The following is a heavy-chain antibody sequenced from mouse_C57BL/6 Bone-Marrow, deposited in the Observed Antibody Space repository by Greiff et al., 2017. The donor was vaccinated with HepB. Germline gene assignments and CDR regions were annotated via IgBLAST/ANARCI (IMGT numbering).Heavy chain of an antibody. Sequence: QVQLQESGAELVLPRSSVPLSCHASRYSFPEYPTHSVMQWYGQGLAWIGWFYLGSGSIKYNEKFKDKATLTADKSSRTVYRELSRLTSEDSAVYFCSRHEEDYVGNYYAKGYWGQGASVTISS. CDR1: RYSFPEYP. CDR2: FYLGSGSI. CDR3: SRHEEDYVGNYYAKGY. V-gene: IGHV1-62-2*01. J-gene: IGHJ4*01. D-gene: IGHD1-1*01.